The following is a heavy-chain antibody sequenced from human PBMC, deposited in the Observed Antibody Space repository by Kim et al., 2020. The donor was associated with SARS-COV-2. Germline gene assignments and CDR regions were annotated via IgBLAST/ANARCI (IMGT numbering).Heavy chain of an antibody. CDR2: INHSGST. J-gene: IGHJ5*02. Sequence: SETLSLTCAVYGGSFSGYYWSWIRQPPGKGLEWIGEINHSGSTNYNPSLKSRVTISVDTSKNQFSLKLSSVTAADTAVYYCARGPPRGWFDPWGPGTLVT. D-gene: IGHD3-10*01. CDR3: ARGPPRGWFDP. V-gene: IGHV4-34*01. CDR1: GGSFSGYY.